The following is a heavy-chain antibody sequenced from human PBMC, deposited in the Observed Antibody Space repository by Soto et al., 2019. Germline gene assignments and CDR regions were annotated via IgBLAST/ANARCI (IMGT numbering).Heavy chain of an antibody. J-gene: IGHJ4*02. Sequence: QLQLQESGPGLVKPSETLSLTCTVSGGSISSSSYYWGWIRQPPGKGLEWIGSIYYSGSTYYNPSLKSXXTXSXXTSKSQFSLKLSSVTAADTAVYYWARHVGIASLDYWGQGTLVTVSS. CDR2: IYYSGST. D-gene: IGHD6-13*01. CDR1: GGSISSSSYY. CDR3: ARHVGIASLDY. V-gene: IGHV4-39*01.